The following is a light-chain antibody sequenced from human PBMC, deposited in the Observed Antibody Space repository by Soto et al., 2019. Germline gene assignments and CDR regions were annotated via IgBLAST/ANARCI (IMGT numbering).Light chain of an antibody. CDR1: SSDVGGYNY. V-gene: IGLV2-8*01. Sequence: QSALTQPPSASGSPGQSVTISCTGTSSDVGGYNYVSWYQHHPGKAPKLMIYEVSKRPSGVPDRFSGSKSDNTASLTVSGLQAEDEADYYCSSYAGSNNLGVFGGGTKVTVL. CDR3: SSYAGSNNLGV. J-gene: IGLJ3*02. CDR2: EVS.